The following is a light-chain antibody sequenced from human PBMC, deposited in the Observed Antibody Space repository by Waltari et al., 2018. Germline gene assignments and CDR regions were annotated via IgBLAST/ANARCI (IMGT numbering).Light chain of an antibody. CDR3: QTWDTGIRV. V-gene: IGLV4-69*01. CDR1: GGHTYYA. J-gene: IGLJ3*02. Sequence: QLMVTQSPSASASLGASVKLTCTLSGGHTYYAITWHQQQPQKGPRFLMKVNSDGSHNKGDGIPDRFSGSSSGAERYLTISSLQSEDEADYHCQTWDTGIRVFGGGTKLIVL. CDR2: VNSDGSH.